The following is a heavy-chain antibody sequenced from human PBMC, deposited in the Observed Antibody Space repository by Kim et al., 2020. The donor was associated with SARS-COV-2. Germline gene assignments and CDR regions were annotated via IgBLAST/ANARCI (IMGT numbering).Heavy chain of an antibody. D-gene: IGHD3-16*02. Sequence: PSGRTKYNPSLQRRVTMSVDTSKNQFSLKLSSVTAADTAVYYCASALGHWGQGTLVTVSS. CDR3: ASALGH. CDR2: PSGRT. V-gene: IGHV4-4*07. J-gene: IGHJ4*02.